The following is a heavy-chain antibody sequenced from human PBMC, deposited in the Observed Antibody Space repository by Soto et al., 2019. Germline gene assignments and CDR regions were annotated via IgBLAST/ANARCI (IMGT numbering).Heavy chain of an antibody. CDR3: ARLSWTCSGGSCYGWNWFDP. Sequence: SETLSLTCAVSGGSISSSNWWSWVRQPPGKGLEWIGEIYHSGSTNYNPSLKSRVTISVDKSKNQFSLKLSSVTAADTAVYYCARLSWTCSGGSCYGWNWFDPWGQGTLVTVS. CDR1: GGSISSSNW. CDR2: IYHSGST. V-gene: IGHV4-4*02. D-gene: IGHD2-15*01. J-gene: IGHJ5*02.